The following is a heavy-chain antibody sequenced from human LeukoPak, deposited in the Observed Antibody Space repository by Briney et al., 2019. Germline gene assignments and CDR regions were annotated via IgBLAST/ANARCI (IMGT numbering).Heavy chain of an antibody. J-gene: IGHJ4*02. D-gene: IGHD1-7*01. CDR3: ASERYNWNYAFDY. CDR2: TSSGSSYI. V-gene: IGHV3-21*01. CDR1: GFTFSSSS. Sequence: GGSLRHSCAASGFTFSSSSMNWVRQAPGRGLEWVSSTSSGSSYIYYADPLKGRFTVSRDNAKNPLYLQMNSLRAEDTAVYYCASERYNWNYAFDYWGQGILVTVSS.